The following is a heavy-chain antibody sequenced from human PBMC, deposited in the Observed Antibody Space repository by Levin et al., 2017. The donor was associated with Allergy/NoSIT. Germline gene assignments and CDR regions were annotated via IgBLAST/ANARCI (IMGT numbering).Heavy chain of an antibody. Sequence: SQTLSLPCTVSGVPIRSSSYYWDWIRQPPGKGLEWIGSIYDSGSTSYNPSLTSRVTISLDTSKNQFSLKLRSVTAADTAVYYCARVVRHTDIDYWGQGTLVTVSS. CDR3: ARVVRHTDIDY. D-gene: IGHD3-22*01. CDR2: IYDSGST. V-gene: IGHV4-39*01. CDR1: GVPIRSSSYY. J-gene: IGHJ4*02.